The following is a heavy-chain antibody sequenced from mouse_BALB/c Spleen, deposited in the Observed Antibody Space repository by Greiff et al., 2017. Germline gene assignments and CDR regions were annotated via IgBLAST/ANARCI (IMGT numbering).Heavy chain of an antibody. Sequence: VQLQQSGAELVKPGASVKLSCTASGFNIKDTYMHWVKQRPEQGLEWIGRIDPANGNTKYDPKFQGKATITADTSSNTAYLQLSSLTSEDTAVYYCARGWVLYGNYEGDWGQGTTLTVSS. V-gene: IGHV14-3*02. J-gene: IGHJ2*01. CDR2: IDPANGNT. CDR1: GFNIKDTY. CDR3: ARGWVLYGNYEGD. D-gene: IGHD2-1*01.